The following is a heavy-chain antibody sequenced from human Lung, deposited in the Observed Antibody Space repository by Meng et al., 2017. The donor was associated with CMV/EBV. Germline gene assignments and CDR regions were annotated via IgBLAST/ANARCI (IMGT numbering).Heavy chain of an antibody. V-gene: IGHV3-30-3*01. CDR3: AREGSYQLPAPRWFDP. Sequence: GESLKISCAASGFTFSSYAMHWVRQAPGKGLEWVAVISYDGSNKYYADSVKGRFTISRDNSKNTLYLQMNSLRAEDTAVYYCAREGSYQLPAPRWFDPWGKGTLVTVSS. J-gene: IGHJ5*02. D-gene: IGHD2-2*01. CDR2: ISYDGSNK. CDR1: GFTFSSYA.